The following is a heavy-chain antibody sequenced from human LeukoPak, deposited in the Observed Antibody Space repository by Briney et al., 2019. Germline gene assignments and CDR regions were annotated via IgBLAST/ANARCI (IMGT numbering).Heavy chain of an antibody. J-gene: IGHJ4*02. Sequence: GASVKVSCKGSGYTFTGYYMHGVRQAPGQGLEWMGWINANSGGRHYAQKFQGRVTMTRDSSISTAYMELSSLSSDDTAVYYCAIVLCAGGACSFDYWGQGTLVTVSS. CDR2: INANSGGR. D-gene: IGHD2-21*02. V-gene: IGHV1-2*02. CDR1: GYTFTGYY. CDR3: AIVLCAGGACSFDY.